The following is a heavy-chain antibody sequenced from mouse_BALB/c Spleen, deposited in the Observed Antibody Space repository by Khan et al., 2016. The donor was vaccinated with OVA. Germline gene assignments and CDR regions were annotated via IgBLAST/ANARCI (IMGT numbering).Heavy chain of an antibody. CDR1: GYTFTSYV. CDR2: INPYNDGT. V-gene: IGHV1S136*01. Sequence: EVQLKESGPELVKPGASVKMSCKASGYTFTSYVMHWVKQKPGQGLEWIGYINPYNDGTKYNEKFKGKATLTSDKSSSTAYMELSSLTSEDSAVYYWGRRGEAMDYWGQGTSVTVSS. CDR3: GRRGEAMDY. J-gene: IGHJ4*01.